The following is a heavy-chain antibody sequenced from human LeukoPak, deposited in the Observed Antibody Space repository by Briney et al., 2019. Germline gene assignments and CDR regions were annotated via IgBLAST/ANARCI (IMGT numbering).Heavy chain of an antibody. CDR3: ARGDYYHYGLDV. CDR1: GFTFSDYG. J-gene: IGHJ6*02. Sequence: GGSLRLSCAASGFTFSDYGMNWVRQAPGKGLEWVSSIGDDASYIYYADSVKGRFTISRDNAKTSLYLQMNSLRDDDTAVYYCARGDYYHYGLDVWGQGTTVTVSS. V-gene: IGHV3-21*06. CDR2: IGDDASYI.